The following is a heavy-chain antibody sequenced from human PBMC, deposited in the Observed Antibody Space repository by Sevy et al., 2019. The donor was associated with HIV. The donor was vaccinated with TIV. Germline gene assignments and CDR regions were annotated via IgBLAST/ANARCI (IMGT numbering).Heavy chain of an antibody. Sequence: ASVKVSCKASGYTFTGYYMHWVRQAPGQGLEWMGWISPNSGGTNYAQKLKGRVTMTTDTSISTAYMQLSRRISDDTAVYYCAGGLAVEQGWRAFDPWGQGTLVTVSS. D-gene: IGHD6-19*01. CDR1: GYTFTGYY. J-gene: IGHJ5*02. CDR2: ISPNSGGT. CDR3: AGGLAVEQGWRAFDP. V-gene: IGHV1-2*02.